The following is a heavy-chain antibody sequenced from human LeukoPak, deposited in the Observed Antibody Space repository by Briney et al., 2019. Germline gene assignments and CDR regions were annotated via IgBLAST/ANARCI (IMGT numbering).Heavy chain of an antibody. V-gene: IGHV1-2*02. Sequence: ASVKVSCKASGYTFTDYYKSWVRQAPGQGLEWMGWIDPHSGGTKYAQKSQGRVTMTRDTSISTAYVELSRLRSDDTAVYYCAREYYDTSGRKYPFDIWGQGTMVTVSS. CDR1: GYTFTDYY. D-gene: IGHD3-22*01. CDR3: AREYYDTSGRKYPFDI. J-gene: IGHJ3*02. CDR2: IDPHSGGT.